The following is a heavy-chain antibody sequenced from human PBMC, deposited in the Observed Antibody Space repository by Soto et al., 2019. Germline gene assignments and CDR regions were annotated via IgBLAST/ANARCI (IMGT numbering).Heavy chain of an antibody. CDR2: IKQDGSEK. J-gene: IGHJ6*02. D-gene: IGHD5-18*01. CDR1: GLNFSSYG. Sequence: RLPWGVAGLNFSSYGMRWVRQATGKGLEWVANIKQDGSEKYYVDSVKGRFTISRENAKNSLYLQMNSLRAEDTAVYYCAREKVYSWRQLLSWDYYGMDVCGQGTTVTVSS. CDR3: AREKVYSWRQLLSWDYYGMDV. V-gene: IGHV3-7*01.